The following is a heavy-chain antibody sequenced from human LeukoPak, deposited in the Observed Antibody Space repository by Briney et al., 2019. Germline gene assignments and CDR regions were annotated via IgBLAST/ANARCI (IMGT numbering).Heavy chain of an antibody. CDR3: AGGLATEIASP. D-gene: IGHD6-13*01. Sequence: GGSLRLSCAVSGFAFSSYWMHWVRQAPGKGLLWVSLINTDGSTTAYADSVKGRFTISRDNAKNTLYLQMSSLRVEDTAVYYCAGGLATEIASPWGQGTLVTVSS. CDR1: GFAFSSYW. CDR2: INTDGSTT. V-gene: IGHV3-74*01. J-gene: IGHJ5*02.